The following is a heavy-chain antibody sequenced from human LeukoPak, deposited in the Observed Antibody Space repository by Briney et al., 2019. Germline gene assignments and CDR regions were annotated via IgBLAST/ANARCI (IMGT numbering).Heavy chain of an antibody. V-gene: IGHV1-2*02. CDR3: ARDVGYDSGIDY. CDR2: INPNSGGT. D-gene: IGHD5-12*01. Sequence: ASVKVSCKASGYTFTGYYMHWVRQAPGQGLEWMGWINPNSGGTNYAQKFQGRVTMTRDTSISTAYMELSRLRSDDTAVYYCARDVGYDSGIDYWGQGTLVTVSS. CDR1: GYTFTGYY. J-gene: IGHJ4*02.